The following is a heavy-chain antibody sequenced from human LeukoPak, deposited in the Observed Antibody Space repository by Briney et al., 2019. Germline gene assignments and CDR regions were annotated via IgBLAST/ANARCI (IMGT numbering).Heavy chain of an antibody. J-gene: IGHJ3*02. CDR2: IYYSGST. Sequence: SETLSLTCTVSGGSISSSSYCWGWIRQPPGKGLEWIGSIYYSGSTYYNPSLKSRVTISVDTSKNQFSLKLSSVTAADTAVYYCARHAFEYSYGDDAFDIWGQGTMVTVSS. CDR3: ARHAFEYSYGDDAFDI. V-gene: IGHV4-39*01. D-gene: IGHD5-18*01. CDR1: GGSISSSSYC.